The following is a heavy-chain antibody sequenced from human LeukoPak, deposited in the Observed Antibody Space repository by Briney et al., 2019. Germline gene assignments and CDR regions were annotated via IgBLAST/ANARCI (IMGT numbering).Heavy chain of an antibody. CDR1: GFTFTDYW. CDR3: AKAQQQPDEYYYYYYYMDV. Sequence: GGSLRLSCTTSGFTFTDYWMTWVRQAPGKGLEWVANINQDGSKKFYVDSVKGRFTISRDNSKNTLYLQMNSLRAEDTAVYYCAKAQQQPDEYYYYYYYMDVWGKGTTVTISS. J-gene: IGHJ6*03. CDR2: INQDGSKK. V-gene: IGHV3-7*01. D-gene: IGHD6-13*01.